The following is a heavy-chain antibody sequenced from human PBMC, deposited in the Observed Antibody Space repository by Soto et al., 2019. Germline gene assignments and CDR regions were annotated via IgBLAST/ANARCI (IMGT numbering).Heavy chain of an antibody. J-gene: IGHJ2*01. CDR2: IYYSGST. Sequence: QVQLQESGPGLVKPSQTLSLTCTVSGDSISNGGYYWTWIRQHPGKGLEWIGFIYYSGSTYYNPSLKSRLTISLDTSENQFSLRLTSVTVADTAVYYCARDRHYYDSGGYNSPRRGYFDLWGRGTLVTVSS. CDR3: ARDRHYYDSGGYNSPRRGYFDL. V-gene: IGHV4-31*03. D-gene: IGHD3-22*01. CDR1: GDSISNGGYY.